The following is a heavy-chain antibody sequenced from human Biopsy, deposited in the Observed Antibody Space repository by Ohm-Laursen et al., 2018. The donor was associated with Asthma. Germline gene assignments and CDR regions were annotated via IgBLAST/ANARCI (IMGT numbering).Heavy chain of an antibody. CDR2: IYRGGTS. CDR3: ARGDSSGWSHYYFDY. J-gene: IGHJ4*02. Sequence: SLPLSCAASLFTVRRDHMFWVRQAPAKGLAWVSVIYRGGTSHTAYPVSGQFTISRDFSKITLHLQMHSLRVEDTAVYYCARGDSSGWSHYYFDYWGQGTLVTVSS. CDR1: LFTVRRDH. D-gene: IGHD6-19*01. V-gene: IGHV3-53*01.